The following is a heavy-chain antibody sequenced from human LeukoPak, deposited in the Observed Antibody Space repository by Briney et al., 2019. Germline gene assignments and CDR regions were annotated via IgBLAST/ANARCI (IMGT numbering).Heavy chain of an antibody. J-gene: IGHJ4*02. V-gene: IGHV3-48*01. CDR2: ISNSGSTI. Sequence: GGSLRLSCAASGFTFSSYSMNWVRQAPGKGLEWVSYISNSGSTIDYADSVKGRFTISRDNSKNTLYLQMNSLRAEDTAVYYCARGGGDYWGQGTLVTVSS. D-gene: IGHD3-16*01. CDR1: GFTFSSYS. CDR3: ARGGGDY.